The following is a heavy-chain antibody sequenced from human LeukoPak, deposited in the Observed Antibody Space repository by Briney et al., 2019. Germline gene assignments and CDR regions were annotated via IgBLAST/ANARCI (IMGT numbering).Heavy chain of an antibody. CDR3: ARDSGWELQHFYFDH. CDR2: ISVYNGQT. CDR1: GYTFNSYG. Sequence: GASVKVSCKASGYTFNSYGINWVRQAPGQGLECMGWISVYNGQTNYAHKFQGRVTMTTDTSTRTVYMELSSLRSDDTAVYYCARDSGWELQHFYFDHWGQGTLVTVSA. D-gene: IGHD1-26*01. V-gene: IGHV1-18*01. J-gene: IGHJ4*02.